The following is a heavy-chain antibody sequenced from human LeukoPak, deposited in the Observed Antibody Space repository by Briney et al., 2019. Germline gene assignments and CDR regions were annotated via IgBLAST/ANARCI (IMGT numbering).Heavy chain of an antibody. Sequence: SETLSLTCTVSGGSISSYYWSWIRQPPGKGLEWIGYIYYSGSTNYNPSLKSRVTMSVDTSKNQFSLKLSSLTAADTAVYYCARGGSSGYSAWDAFDIWGQGTMVTVSS. CDR1: GGSISSYY. D-gene: IGHD3-22*01. CDR3: ARGGSSGYSAWDAFDI. V-gene: IGHV4-59*12. CDR2: IYYSGST. J-gene: IGHJ3*02.